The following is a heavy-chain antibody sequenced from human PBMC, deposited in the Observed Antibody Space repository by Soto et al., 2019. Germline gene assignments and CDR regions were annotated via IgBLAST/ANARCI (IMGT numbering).Heavy chain of an antibody. J-gene: IGHJ6*02. CDR2: VSGTSTYI. CDR3: ARVGSITMDV. CDR1: GFTFSSYS. Sequence: EVQLVESGGGLVKPGGSLRLSCAASGFTFSSYSMNWVRQAPGKGLEWVSSVSGTSTYIYYADSVKGRYTVSRDNAKNSLHLQMHSLRADDTAVYYCARVGSITMDVWGQGTTVTVSS. V-gene: IGHV3-21*01.